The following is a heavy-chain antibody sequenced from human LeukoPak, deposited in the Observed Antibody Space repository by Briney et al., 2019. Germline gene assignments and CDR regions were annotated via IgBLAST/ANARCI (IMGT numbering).Heavy chain of an antibody. Sequence: GGSLRLSCAASGFTFKNYGMNWVRQAPGKGLEWVSYISSSSTTIYFADSVKGRFTISRDNAKNSLYLQMNSLRDEDTAVYYCARRMGGELVAFDIWGQGTMVTVSS. CDR1: GFTFKNYG. V-gene: IGHV3-48*02. CDR2: ISSSSTTI. CDR3: ARRMGGELVAFDI. J-gene: IGHJ3*02. D-gene: IGHD1-7*01.